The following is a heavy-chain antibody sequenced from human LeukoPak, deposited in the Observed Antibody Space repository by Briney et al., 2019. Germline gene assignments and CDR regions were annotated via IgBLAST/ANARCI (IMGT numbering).Heavy chain of an antibody. CDR3: ARGTYDSSGYYQNWFDP. V-gene: IGHV4-34*01. J-gene: IGHJ5*02. Sequence: PSETLSLTCAVYGGSFSGYYWSWIRQPPGKGLEWIGEINHSGSTNYNPSLKSRVTISVDTSKNQFSLKLSSVTAADTAVYYCARGTYDSSGYYQNWFDPWGQGTLVTVSS. D-gene: IGHD3-22*01. CDR2: INHSGST. CDR1: GGSFSGYY.